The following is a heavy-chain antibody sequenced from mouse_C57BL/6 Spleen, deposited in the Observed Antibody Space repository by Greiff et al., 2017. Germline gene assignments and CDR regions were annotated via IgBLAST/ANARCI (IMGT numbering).Heavy chain of an antibody. J-gene: IGHJ3*01. D-gene: IGHD2-1*01. CDR2: IDPETGGT. CDR1: GYTFTDYE. CDR3: TRWGGNYFWFAY. Sequence: QVQLKESGAELVRPGASVTLSCKASGYTFTDYEMHWVKQTPVHGLEWIGAIDPETGGTAYNQKFKGKAILTADKSSSTAYMELRSLTSEDSAVYYCTRWGGNYFWFAYWGQGTLVTVSA. V-gene: IGHV1-15*01.